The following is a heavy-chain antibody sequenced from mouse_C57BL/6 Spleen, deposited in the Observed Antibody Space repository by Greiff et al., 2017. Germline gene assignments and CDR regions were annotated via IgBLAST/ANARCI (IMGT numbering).Heavy chain of an antibody. Sequence: QVQLKQPGAELVKPGASVKLSCKASGYTFTSYWMQWVKQRPGQGLEWIGEIDPSDSYPNYNQKFKGKATLTVDTSSSTAYMQLSSLTSEDSAVYYCARGYYGSTWFAYWGQGTLVTVSA. CDR3: ARGYYGSTWFAY. CDR2: IDPSDSYP. V-gene: IGHV1-50*01. D-gene: IGHD1-1*01. CDR1: GYTFTSYW. J-gene: IGHJ3*01.